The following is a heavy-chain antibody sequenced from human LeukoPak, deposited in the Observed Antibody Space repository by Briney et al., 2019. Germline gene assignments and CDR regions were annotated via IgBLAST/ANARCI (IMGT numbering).Heavy chain of an antibody. J-gene: IGHJ3*02. CDR2: ISGSGGST. CDR3: AKGRITIFGVVIIPYAFDI. CDR1: GFTFSSYA. D-gene: IGHD3-3*01. V-gene: IGHV3-23*01. Sequence: LAGGSLRLSCAASGFTFSSYAMSWVRQAPGKGLEWVSAISGSGGSTYYADSVKGRFTISRDNSKNTLYLQMNSLRAEDTAVYYCAKGRITIFGVVIIPYAFDIWGQGTMVTVSS.